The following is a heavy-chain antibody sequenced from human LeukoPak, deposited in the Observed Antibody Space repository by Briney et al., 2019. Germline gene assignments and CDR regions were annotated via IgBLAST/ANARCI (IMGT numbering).Heavy chain of an antibody. CDR3: AKTYFSSRAHYFYYYYMDV. CDR2: ISSGSYTI. D-gene: IGHD6-13*01. CDR1: GFNFSSYS. J-gene: IGHJ6*03. V-gene: IGHV3-48*01. Sequence: GGSLRLSCAASGFNFSSYSMNWVRQAPGKGLEWVSYISSGSYTIHYADSVKGRFTISRDNAKKSLYLQMNSLRAEDTAVYYCAKTYFSSRAHYFYYYYMDVWGKGTTVTISS.